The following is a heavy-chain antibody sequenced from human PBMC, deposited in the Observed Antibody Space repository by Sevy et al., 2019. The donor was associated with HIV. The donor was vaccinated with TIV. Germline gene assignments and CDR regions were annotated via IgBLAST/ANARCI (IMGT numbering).Heavy chain of an antibody. Sequence: GGSLRLYCAASGFRFCSYGMNWVRQAPDKGLEWVAFLPYDGSKEDYADSVKGRVTICRYNSKNTLNLQMSSLRAEDRDVHYCTKDIVTCGGIIANSPGGFDMWGQGTMVTVSS. D-gene: IGHD3-16*02. V-gene: IGHV3-30*02. J-gene: IGHJ3*02. CDR2: LPYDGSKE. CDR1: GFRFCSYG. CDR3: TKDIVTCGGIIANSPGGFDM.